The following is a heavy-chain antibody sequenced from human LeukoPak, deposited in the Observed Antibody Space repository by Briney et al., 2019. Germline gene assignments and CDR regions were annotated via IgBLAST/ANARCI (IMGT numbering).Heavy chain of an antibody. V-gene: IGHV4-61*02. Sequence: SETLSLTCTVSGGSISSGSYYWNWIRQPAGKGLEWIGRIYTSGSTNYNPSLKSRVTISLDTSKNQFSLKLSSVTAADTAVYYCARVGGYAGYMDVWGKGTTVTISS. CDR3: ARVGGYAGYMDV. CDR1: GGSISSGSYY. J-gene: IGHJ6*03. D-gene: IGHD5-12*01. CDR2: IYTSGST.